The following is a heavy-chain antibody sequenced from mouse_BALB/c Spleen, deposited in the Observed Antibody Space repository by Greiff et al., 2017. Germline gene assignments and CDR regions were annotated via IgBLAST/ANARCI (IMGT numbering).Heavy chain of an antibody. D-gene: IGHD2-3*01. CDR2: ISSGGSYT. CDR1: GFTFSSYG. J-gene: IGHJ2*01. Sequence: EVKVVESGGDLVKPGGSLKLSCAASGFTFSSYGMSWVRQTPDKRLEWVATISSGGSYTYYPDSVKGRFTISRDNAKNTLYLQMSSLKSEDTAMYYCARLDGYYLDYWGQGTTLTVSS. V-gene: IGHV5-6*01. CDR3: ARLDGYYLDY.